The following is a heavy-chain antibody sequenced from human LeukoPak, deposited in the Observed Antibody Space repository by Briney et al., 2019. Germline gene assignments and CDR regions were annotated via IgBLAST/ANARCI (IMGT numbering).Heavy chain of an antibody. V-gene: IGHV4-4*07. CDR3: ARANLYCSGGSCYSGNYWYFDL. J-gene: IGHJ2*01. CDR1: GGSISSYY. Sequence: SETLSLTCTVSGGSISSYYWSWIRQPAGKGLEWIGRIYTSGSTNYNPSLKSRVTMSVDTSKNQFSLKLSSVTAADTAVYYCARANLYCSGGSCYSGNYWYFDLWGRGTLVTVSS. D-gene: IGHD2-15*01. CDR2: IYTSGST.